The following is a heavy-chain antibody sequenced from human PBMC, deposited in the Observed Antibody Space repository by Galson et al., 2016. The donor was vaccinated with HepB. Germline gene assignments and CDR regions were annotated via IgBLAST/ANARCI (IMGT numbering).Heavy chain of an antibody. J-gene: IGHJ4*02. Sequence: SLRLSCAGSGFTFNTYAMNWVRQAPGKGLEWVSYISSSTSAIYYADSVKGRFTISRDNAKNSLYLQMNSLRDEDTAVYYCASPGGWFRNWGQGTLVTVSS. CDR3: ASPGGWFRN. CDR1: GFTFNTYA. D-gene: IGHD6-19*01. V-gene: IGHV3-48*02. CDR2: ISSSTSAI.